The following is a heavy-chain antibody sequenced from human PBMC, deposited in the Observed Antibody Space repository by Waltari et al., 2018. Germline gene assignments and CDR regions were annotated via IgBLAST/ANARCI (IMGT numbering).Heavy chain of an antibody. Sequence: QVQLQESGPGLVKPSETLSLTCTVSGGCISHYFWSWIRQPAGKGLEVIGRIYTSENTNNNPSLKSRVTMSVATSKNQFSLKRNSVTAADTAVYYCARENRGRSYSHFDYWGQGTLVTVSS. J-gene: IGHJ4*02. V-gene: IGHV4-4*07. CDR1: GGCISHYF. CDR3: ARENRGRSYSHFDY. D-gene: IGHD1-26*01. CDR2: IYTSENT.